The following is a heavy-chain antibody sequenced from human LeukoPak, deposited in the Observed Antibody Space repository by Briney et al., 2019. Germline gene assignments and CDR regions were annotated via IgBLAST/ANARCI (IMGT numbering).Heavy chain of an antibody. CDR1: GGSFSGYY. J-gene: IGHJ4*02. V-gene: IGHV4-34*01. CDR2: IYRSGTT. CDR3: ARVAGSSGWYPAEDYFDY. Sequence: PSETLSLTCAVYGGSFSGYYWSWIRQPPGKGLEWIGSIYRSGTTYYNPSLKSRVIITVDTSKNQFSLNLSSVTAADTAVYYCARVAGSSGWYPAEDYFDYWGQGTLVTVSS. D-gene: IGHD6-19*01.